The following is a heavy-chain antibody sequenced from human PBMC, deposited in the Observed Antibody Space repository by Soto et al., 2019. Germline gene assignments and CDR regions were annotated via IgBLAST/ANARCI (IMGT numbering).Heavy chain of an antibody. D-gene: IGHD3-10*01. J-gene: IGHJ5*02. CDR3: ATGRVYYGSES. CDR2: IYYSATTNYIGTT. Sequence: QVQLQESGPGLVKPSETLSLTCTVSGGSIASYYWSWIRQSPGEGLEWIGYIYYSATTNYIGTTNYTPTPKCRLTISLDTANILFSLQLSSVTASDTAVYFCATGRVYYGSESWGQGALVTVSS. V-gene: IGHV4-59*01. CDR1: GGSIASYY.